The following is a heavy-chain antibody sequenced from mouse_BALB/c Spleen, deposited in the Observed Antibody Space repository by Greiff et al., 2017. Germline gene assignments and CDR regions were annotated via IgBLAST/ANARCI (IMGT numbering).Heavy chain of an antibody. CDR1: GFNITDYY. J-gene: IGHJ2*01. CDR3: AREDYYGSSDY. CDR2: IDPENGNT. V-gene: IGHV14-1*02. D-gene: IGHD1-1*01. Sequence: VQLQQSGAELVRPGALVKLSCKASGFNITDYYMHWVKQRHEQGLEWIGWIDPENGNTIYDPKFQGKASITADTSSNTAYLQLSSLTSEDTAVYYCAREDYYGSSDYWGQGTTLTVSS.